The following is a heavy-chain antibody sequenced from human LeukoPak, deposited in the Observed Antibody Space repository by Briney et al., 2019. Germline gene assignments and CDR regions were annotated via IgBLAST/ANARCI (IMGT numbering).Heavy chain of an antibody. CDR1: GISFSGYA. V-gene: IGHV3-23*01. J-gene: IGHJ6*02. CDR2: ISGSDGRT. CDR3: AKEVSGMDV. D-gene: IGHD2-21*01. Sequence: GGSLRLSCAASGISFSGYAMSWVRQGPGKGLEWVSSISGSDGRTHYAESVKGRFIISRDKSKNTLYLQMNSLRDEDTAVYYCAKEVSGMDVWGQGTTVTVSS.